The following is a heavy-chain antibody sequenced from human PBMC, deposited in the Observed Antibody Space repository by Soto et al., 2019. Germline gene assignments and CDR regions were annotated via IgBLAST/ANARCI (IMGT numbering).Heavy chain of an antibody. Sequence: GGSLRLSCAASGFTFSSYAMSWVRQAPAKGLEWVSAISGSGGSTYYADSVKGRFTISRDNSKNTLYLQMNSLRAEDTAVYYCAKDRVAVAGRTRVFDCWGQGTLVTVSS. CDR2: ISGSGGST. D-gene: IGHD6-19*01. J-gene: IGHJ4*02. CDR1: GFTFSSYA. V-gene: IGHV3-23*01. CDR3: AKDRVAVAGRTRVFDC.